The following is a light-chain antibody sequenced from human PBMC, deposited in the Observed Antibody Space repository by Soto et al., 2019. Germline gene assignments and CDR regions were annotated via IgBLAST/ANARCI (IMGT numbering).Light chain of an antibody. CDR3: QQYNNWPLT. J-gene: IGKJ4*01. CDR2: GAS. V-gene: IGKV3-15*01. Sequence: IVMTQSRATLSVSPGERATLSCRASQSVSSNLACYQQKPGQAPRLLIYGASARATGIPARLSGSGSGTEFTLTISSLQSEDFAVYYCQQYNNWPLTFGGGTKVDI. CDR1: QSVSSN.